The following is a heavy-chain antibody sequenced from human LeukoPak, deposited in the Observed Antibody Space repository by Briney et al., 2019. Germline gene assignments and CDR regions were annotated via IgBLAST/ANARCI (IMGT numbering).Heavy chain of an antibody. D-gene: IGHD6-19*01. CDR2: IKSDGQIT. CDR3: ACSSGWYGFDY. Sequence: GGSLRLSCAASGFTFNNYWMHWVRQAPGKGLVWVSRIKSDGQITTYADSVKGRFTTSRDNAKNTFYLQMNSLRAEDTAVYYCACSSGWYGFDYWGQGTLVTVSS. V-gene: IGHV3-74*01. J-gene: IGHJ4*02. CDR1: GFTFNNYW.